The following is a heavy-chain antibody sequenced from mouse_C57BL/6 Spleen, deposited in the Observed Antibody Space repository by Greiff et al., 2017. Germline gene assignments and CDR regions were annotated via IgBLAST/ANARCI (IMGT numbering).Heavy chain of an antibody. Sequence: EVQLQQSGPELVKPGASVKISCKASGYTFTDYYMNWVKQSHGKSLEWIGDINPNNGGTSYNQKFKGKATLTVDKSSSTAYMELRSLTSEDSAVYDCARTTVVEGYFDVWGTGTTVTVSS. CDR2: INPNNGGT. D-gene: IGHD1-1*01. CDR1: GYTFTDYY. V-gene: IGHV1-26*01. CDR3: ARTTVVEGYFDV. J-gene: IGHJ1*03.